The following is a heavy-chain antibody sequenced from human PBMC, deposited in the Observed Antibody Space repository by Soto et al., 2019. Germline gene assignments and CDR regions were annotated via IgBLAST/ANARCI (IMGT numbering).Heavy chain of an antibody. CDR3: ARGSTPLTYYDYVWGSYPVGDAFDI. V-gene: IGHV3-48*03. CDR2: ISSSGSTI. CDR1: GFTFSSYE. D-gene: IGHD3-16*02. J-gene: IGHJ3*02. Sequence: EVQLVESGGGLVQPGGSLRLSCAASGFTFSSYEMNWVRQAPGKGLEWVSYISSSGSTIYYADSVKGRFTISRDNAKNSLYLQMNSLRAEDTAVYYCARGSTPLTYYDYVWGSYPVGDAFDIWGQGTMVTVSS.